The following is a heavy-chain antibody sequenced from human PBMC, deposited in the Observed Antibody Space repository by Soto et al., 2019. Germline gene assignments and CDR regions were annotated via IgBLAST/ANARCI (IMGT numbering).Heavy chain of an antibody. V-gene: IGHV3-23*01. CDR1: GFTFSSYA. CDR2: ISGSGGST. Sequence: PGGSLRLSCAASGFTFSSYAMSWVRQAPGKGLEWVSAISGSGGSTYYADSVKGRFTISRDNSKNTLYLQMNSLRAEDTAVYYCANMGDYDSSGPNWFDPWGQGTLVTVSS. CDR3: ANMGDYDSSGPNWFDP. D-gene: IGHD3-22*01. J-gene: IGHJ5*02.